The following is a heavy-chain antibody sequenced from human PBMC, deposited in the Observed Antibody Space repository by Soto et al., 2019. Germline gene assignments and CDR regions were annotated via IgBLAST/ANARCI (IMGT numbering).Heavy chain of an antibody. CDR2: FDPEDGET. D-gene: IGHD5-18*01. CDR3: ATRAGQLWLEVDV. CDR1: GYTLTELS. J-gene: IGHJ6*02. V-gene: IGHV1-24*01. Sequence: ASVKVSFKVSGYTLTELSMHWLRHAPGKVLEWMGGFDPEDGETIYAQKFQGRVTMTEDTSTDTAYMELSSLRSEDTAVYYCATRAGQLWLEVDVWGQGTTVTVSS.